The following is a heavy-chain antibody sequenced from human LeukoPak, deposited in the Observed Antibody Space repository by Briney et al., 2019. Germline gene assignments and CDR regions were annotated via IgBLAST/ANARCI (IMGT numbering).Heavy chain of an antibody. Sequence: GESLKISCMGSGCSFNTYWIGWVRQMPGKGLEWMGVIYPGDSDTRYSPSFQGQVSISADKSISTAYLQWSSLKASDTAMYYCARVAVAGPVEFDYWGQGTLVSVSS. V-gene: IGHV5-51*01. CDR3: ARVAVAGPVEFDY. D-gene: IGHD6-19*01. J-gene: IGHJ4*02. CDR1: GCSFNTYW. CDR2: IYPGDSDT.